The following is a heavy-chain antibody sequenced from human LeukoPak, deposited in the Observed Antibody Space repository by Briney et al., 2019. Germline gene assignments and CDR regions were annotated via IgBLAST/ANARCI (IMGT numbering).Heavy chain of an antibody. CDR3: ARDLYSYMDV. J-gene: IGHJ6*04. CDR1: GGSFSGYY. Sequence: PSETLSLTCAVYGGSFSGYYWSWIRQPPGKGLEWIGEINHSGSTNYNPSLKSRVTTSEDTSKNQSSLKLSSVTAADTAVYYCARDLYSYMDVWGKGTTVTISS. V-gene: IGHV4-34*01. CDR2: INHSGST. D-gene: IGHD2-21*01.